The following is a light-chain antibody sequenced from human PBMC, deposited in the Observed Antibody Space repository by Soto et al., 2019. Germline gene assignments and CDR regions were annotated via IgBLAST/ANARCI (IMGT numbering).Light chain of an antibody. CDR1: QSVSSY. Sequence: EIVLTQSPATLSLSPGERATLSCRASQSVSSYLAWYQQRPGQAPRLLIYDASNRATGVPARFSGSGSGTDFTLTISSLQSEDFAVYYCQQYNYWPRTFGQGTRLEIK. CDR2: DAS. CDR3: QQYNYWPRT. J-gene: IGKJ5*01. V-gene: IGKV3-11*01.